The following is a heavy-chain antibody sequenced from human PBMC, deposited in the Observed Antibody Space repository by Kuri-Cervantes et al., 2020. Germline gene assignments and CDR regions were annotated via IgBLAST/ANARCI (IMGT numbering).Heavy chain of an antibody. CDR3: AWHMGIQLWLLFDY. V-gene: IGHV3-23*01. J-gene: IGHJ4*02. Sequence: GGSLRLSCAVSGFTFSSYAMSWVRQAPGKGLEWISSISYSGGTTHYADSVKGRFTISRDNSGNTLYLQMNSLSAEDTAVYYCAWHMGIQLWLLFDYWGQGTLVTVSS. D-gene: IGHD5-18*01. CDR2: ISYSGGTT. CDR1: GFTFSSYA.